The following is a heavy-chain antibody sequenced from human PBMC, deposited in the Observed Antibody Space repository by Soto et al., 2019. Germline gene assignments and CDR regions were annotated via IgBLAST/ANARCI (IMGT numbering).Heavy chain of an antibody. CDR3: AKGGEGYCSTTSCLYFSDY. D-gene: IGHD2-2*01. Sequence: GGSLRLSCVTSGFTFITYAMSWGLQAPGKGLEWVSTISNGDSTYYADSVKGRFTISRDNSRNTLYLQMSSLRVEDTAIYYCAKGGEGYCSTTSCLYFSDYWDQGTLVTVSS. CDR1: GFTFITYA. V-gene: IGHV3-23*01. J-gene: IGHJ4*02. CDR2: ISNGDST.